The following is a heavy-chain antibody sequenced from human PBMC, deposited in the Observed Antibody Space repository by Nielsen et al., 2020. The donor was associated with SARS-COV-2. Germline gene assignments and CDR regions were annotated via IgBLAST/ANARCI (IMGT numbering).Heavy chain of an antibody. V-gene: IGHV4-59*13. Sequence: SETLSLTCTVSGGSIGTYHLNWIRQSPGKGLEWIGYIFETASANYNPSFESRVTMSVDTSKSQFSLRLTSVPAADAAVYYCAKIGQWGKNWFGSWGQGTLVTVSS. D-gene: IGHD3-16*01. CDR2: IFETASA. CDR1: GGSIGTYH. J-gene: IGHJ5*01. CDR3: AKIGQWGKNWFGS.